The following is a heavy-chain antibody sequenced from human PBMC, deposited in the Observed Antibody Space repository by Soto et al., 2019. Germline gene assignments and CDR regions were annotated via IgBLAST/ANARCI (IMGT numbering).Heavy chain of an antibody. D-gene: IGHD3-10*01. CDR1: GFTVRGSA. CDR3: VGEILSGGADV. J-gene: IGHJ6*02. CDR2: IYGSGAV. Sequence: EVQLVESGGGLVQPGRSLRLSCAASGFTVRGSAMHWVRQVKGGGLEWVAGIYGSGAVGYVGAVRGRFTISRDVAKYSLHLQTNSLTIEDTALYYCVGEILSGGADVWGQGTTVTVSS. V-gene: IGHV3-9*01.